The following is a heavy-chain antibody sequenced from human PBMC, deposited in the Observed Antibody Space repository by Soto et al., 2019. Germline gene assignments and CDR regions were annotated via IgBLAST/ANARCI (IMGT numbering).Heavy chain of an antibody. Sequence: SETLSLTCTVSGGSISSSSYYWGWIRQPPGKGLEWIGTIYYSGSTYYNPSLKSRVTISVDTSKNQFSLKLSSVTAADTAVYYCARGRYGSGSYRRWFDPWGQGTLVTVSS. J-gene: IGHJ5*02. V-gene: IGHV4-39*01. D-gene: IGHD3-10*01. CDR1: GGSISSSSYY. CDR3: ARGRYGSGSYRRWFDP. CDR2: IYYSGST.